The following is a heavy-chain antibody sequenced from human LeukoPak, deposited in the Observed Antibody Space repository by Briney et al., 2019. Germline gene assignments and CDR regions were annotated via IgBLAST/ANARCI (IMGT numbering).Heavy chain of an antibody. CDR3: VTIGGVLLWFGELLEDAFDI. D-gene: IGHD3-10*01. CDR1: GYTFTGYY. V-gene: IGHV1-2*02. CDR2: INPNSGGT. J-gene: IGHJ3*02. Sequence: ASVKVSCKASGYTFTGYYMHWVRQAPGQGLEWMGWINPNSGGTNYAQKFQGRVTMTRDTSISTAYMELSRLRSDDTAVYYCVTIGGVLLWFGELLEDAFDIWGQGTMVTVSS.